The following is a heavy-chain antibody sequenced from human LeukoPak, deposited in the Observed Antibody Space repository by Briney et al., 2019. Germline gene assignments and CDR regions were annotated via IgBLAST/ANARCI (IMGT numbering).Heavy chain of an antibody. J-gene: IGHJ6*03. CDR1: GFTFNNYA. Sequence: GGSLRLSCAASGFTFNNYAMSWVRQAPGMGLEWLSYVSGSGGATDYAASVKGRFTISRDNSKNTVYLQMGSLRAEDTAVYYCAKNRGGTYKYYMDVWGNGTTVTVSS. CDR2: VSGSGGAT. D-gene: IGHD1-1*01. CDR3: AKNRGGTYKYYMDV. V-gene: IGHV3-23*01.